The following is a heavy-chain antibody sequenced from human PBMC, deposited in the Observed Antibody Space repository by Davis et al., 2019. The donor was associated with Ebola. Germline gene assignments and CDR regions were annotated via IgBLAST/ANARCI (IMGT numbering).Heavy chain of an antibody. CDR1: GFIFSNYW. J-gene: IGHJ6*02. D-gene: IGHD2-2*01. V-gene: IGHV3-23*01. Sequence: GGSLRLSCAASGFIFSNYWMSWVRQAPGKGLEWVSAISGSGGSTYYADSVKGRFTISRDNSKNTLYLQMNSLRAEDTAVYYCAKDQAIHYGMDVWGQGTTVTVSS. CDR2: ISGSGGST. CDR3: AKDQAIHYGMDV.